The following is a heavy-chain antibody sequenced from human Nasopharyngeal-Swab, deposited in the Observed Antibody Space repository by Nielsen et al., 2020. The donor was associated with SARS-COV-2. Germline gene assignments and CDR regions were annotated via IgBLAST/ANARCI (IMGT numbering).Heavy chain of an antibody. J-gene: IGHJ2*01. CDR2: IWYDGSNK. CDR3: ARGQESYSSSWLNWYFDL. V-gene: IGHV3-33*01. D-gene: IGHD6-13*01. Sequence: GESLKISCAASGFTFSSYGMHWVRQAPGKGLEWVAVIWYDGSNKYYADSVKGRFTISRDNSKNTLYLQMNSLRAEDTAVYYCARGQESYSSSWLNWYFDLWGRGTLVTASS. CDR1: GFTFSSYG.